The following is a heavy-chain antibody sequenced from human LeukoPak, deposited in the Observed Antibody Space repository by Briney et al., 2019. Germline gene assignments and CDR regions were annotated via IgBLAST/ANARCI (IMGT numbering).Heavy chain of an antibody. J-gene: IGHJ4*02. CDR2: IYYSGST. D-gene: IGHD2-15*01. V-gene: IGHV4-31*03. CDR1: GGSISSGGYY. CDR3: ARSCSGGSCLYY. Sequence: SETLSLTCTVSGGSISSGGYYWCWIRQHPGKGLEWIGYIYYSGSTYYNPSLKSRVTISVDTSKNQFSLKLSSVTAADTAVYYCARSCSGGSCLYYWGQGTLVTVSS.